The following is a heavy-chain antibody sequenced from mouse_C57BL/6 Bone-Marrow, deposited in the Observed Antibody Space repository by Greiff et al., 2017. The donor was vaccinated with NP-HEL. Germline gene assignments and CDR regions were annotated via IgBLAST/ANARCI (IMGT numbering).Heavy chain of an antibody. D-gene: IGHD1-1*01. Sequence: QVHVKQSGAELARPGASVKLSCKASGYTFTSYGISWVKQRTGQGLEWIGEIYPRSGNTYYNEKFKGKATLTADKSSSTAYMELRSLTSEDSAVYFCARWALRYRYYFDYWGQGTTLTVSS. V-gene: IGHV1-81*01. CDR3: ARWALRYRYYFDY. J-gene: IGHJ2*01. CDR1: GYTFTSYG. CDR2: IYPRSGNT.